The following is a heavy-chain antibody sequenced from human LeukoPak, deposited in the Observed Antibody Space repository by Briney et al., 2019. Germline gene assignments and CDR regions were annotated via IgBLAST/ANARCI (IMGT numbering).Heavy chain of an antibody. CDR3: ARSSSRAILDY. CDR1: GGSISSYY. D-gene: IGHD6-13*01. J-gene: IGHJ4*02. V-gene: IGHV4-59*01. CDR2: IYYSGST. Sequence: SSETLSLTCTVSGGSISSYYWSWIRQPPGKGLEWIGYIYYSGSTNYNPSLKSRVTISVDTSKNQFSLKLSSVTAADTAVYYCARSSSRAILDYWGQGTLVTVSS.